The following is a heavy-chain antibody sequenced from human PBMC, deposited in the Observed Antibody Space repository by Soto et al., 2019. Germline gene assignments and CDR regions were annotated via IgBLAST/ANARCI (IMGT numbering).Heavy chain of an antibody. V-gene: IGHV1-24*01. CDR1: GYTLTELS. Sequence: GASVKVSCKVSGYTLTELSMHWVRQAPGKGPEWMGGFDPEDGGTIYAQKFQGRVTMTEDTSTDTAYMELSSLRSEDTAVYYCATQLRQKGPGSGWYTYYYYYYGMDVWGQGTTVTVSS. CDR3: ATQLRQKGPGSGWYTYYYYYYGMDV. D-gene: IGHD6-19*01. CDR2: FDPEDGGT. J-gene: IGHJ6*02.